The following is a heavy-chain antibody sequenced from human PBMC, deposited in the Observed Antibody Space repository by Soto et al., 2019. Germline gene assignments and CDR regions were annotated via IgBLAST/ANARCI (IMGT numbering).Heavy chain of an antibody. Sequence: PGGSLRLSCAASGFTFSNYAMSWVRQAPGKGLEWVSAISGSGDSTYYADSVRGRFTISRDNAKNTLYLQMNSLETEDTAVYYCITDTGITVPWGQGTLVTVSS. J-gene: IGHJ5*02. D-gene: IGHD6-19*01. CDR3: ITDTGITVP. CDR1: GFTFSNYA. V-gene: IGHV3-23*01. CDR2: ISGSGDST.